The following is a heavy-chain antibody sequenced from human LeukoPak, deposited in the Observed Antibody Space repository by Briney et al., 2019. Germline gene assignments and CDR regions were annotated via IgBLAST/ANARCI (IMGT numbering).Heavy chain of an antibody. CDR3: ARVTDV. V-gene: IGHV4-61*02. J-gene: IGHJ6*04. Sequence: PSETLSLTCTVPGASISSGSYYWSWIRQPAGKGLEWIGRIYTSGSTNFNPSLQSRVTISVDTSKNQFSLNLSSVTAADTAVYYCARVTDVWGKGTTVTVSS. CDR2: IYTSGST. CDR1: GASISSGSYY.